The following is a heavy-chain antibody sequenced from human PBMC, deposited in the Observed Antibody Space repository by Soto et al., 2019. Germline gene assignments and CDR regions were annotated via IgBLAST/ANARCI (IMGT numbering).Heavy chain of an antibody. J-gene: IGHJ4*02. CDR1: GFTFNTYA. CDR3: AKDRTSKTRAFDY. Sequence: GGSLRLSCSASGFTFNTYAMHWVRQAPGKGLEYVSAISSNGGSTYYADSVKGRFTISRDNSKNTLYLQMSSLRAEDTAVYYCAKDRTSKTRAFDYWGQGTLVTVPQ. CDR2: ISSNGGST. V-gene: IGHV3-64D*08.